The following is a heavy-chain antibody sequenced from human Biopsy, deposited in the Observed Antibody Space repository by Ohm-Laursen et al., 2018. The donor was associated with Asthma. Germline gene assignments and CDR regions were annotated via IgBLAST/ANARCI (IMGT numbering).Heavy chain of an antibody. D-gene: IGHD6-19*01. J-gene: IGHJ4*02. CDR1: GFSFSNFA. Sequence: SLRLSCSASGFSFSNFAIHWVRQAPGKGLEWVAVISYDGSSIYYADPVKGRFTISRDNSKNTLSLQMNSLTAEDTAVYYCAREGVAGTHIEDWGQGTRVTVSS. V-gene: IGHV3-30-3*01. CDR3: AREGVAGTHIED. CDR2: ISYDGSSI.